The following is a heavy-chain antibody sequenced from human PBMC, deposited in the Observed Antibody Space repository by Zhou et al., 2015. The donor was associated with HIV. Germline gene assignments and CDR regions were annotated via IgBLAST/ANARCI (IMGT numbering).Heavy chain of an antibody. CDR3: ARRGNYFDSGNYRYWFDP. V-gene: IGHV1-18*01. CDR1: GYTFSTSA. Sequence: QVQLVQSGPEVKKPGASVKVSCKASGYTFSTSAINWVRQAPGQGLEWMGRINTYNNNRNHAQKFQGRITMSTDISTTTAYMELRSLRSDDTAVYYCARRGNYFDSGNYRYWFDPWGQGTLVTVSS. J-gene: IGHJ5*02. D-gene: IGHD3-10*01. CDR2: INTYNNNR.